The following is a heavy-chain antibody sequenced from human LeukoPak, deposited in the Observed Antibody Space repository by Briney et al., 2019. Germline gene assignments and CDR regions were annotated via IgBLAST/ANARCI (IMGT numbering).Heavy chain of an antibody. Sequence: SETLSLTCAVYGGSSSGYYWSWIRQPPGKGLEWIGEINHSGSTNYNPSLKSRVTISVDTSKNQFSLKLSPVTAADTAVYYCARGWGIAAYYFDYWGQGTLVTVSS. CDR3: ARGWGIAAYYFDY. CDR2: INHSGST. V-gene: IGHV4-34*01. CDR1: GGSSSGYY. J-gene: IGHJ4*02. D-gene: IGHD6-25*01.